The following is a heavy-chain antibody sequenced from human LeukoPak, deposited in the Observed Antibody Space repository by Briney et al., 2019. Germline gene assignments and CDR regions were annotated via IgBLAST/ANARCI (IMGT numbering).Heavy chain of an antibody. J-gene: IGHJ4*02. CDR3: AKDRSGGWPLSD. Sequence: GGSLRLSCAVSGFTFNNYGMHWVRQTPGKGLEWVAVISYDGSIKYYADSVKGRFSISRDNSKNTLSLQMNSLRPEDTALYYCAKDRSGGWPLSDWGQGTLVTVSS. D-gene: IGHD6-19*01. CDR1: GFTFNNYG. V-gene: IGHV3-30*18. CDR2: ISYDGSIK.